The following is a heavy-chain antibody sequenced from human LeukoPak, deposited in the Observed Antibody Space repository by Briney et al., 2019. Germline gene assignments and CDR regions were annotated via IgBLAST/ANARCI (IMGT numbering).Heavy chain of an antibody. CDR2: INHSGST. D-gene: IGHD3-3*01. CDR3: ARGPDPPPDFWSGYYQTPFDP. V-gene: IGHV4-34*01. J-gene: IGHJ5*02. CDR1: GGSFSGYY. Sequence: SGTLSLTCAVYGGSFSGYYWSWIRQPPGKGLEWIGEINHSGSTNYNPSLKSRVTISVDTSKNQFSLKLSSVTAADTAVYYCARGPDPPPDFWSGYYQTPFDPWGQGTLVTVSS.